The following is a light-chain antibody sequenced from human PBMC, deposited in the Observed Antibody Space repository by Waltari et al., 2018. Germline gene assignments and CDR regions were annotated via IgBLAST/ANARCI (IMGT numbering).Light chain of an antibody. CDR2: WEA. Sequence: DFVMTQSPDSLAVSLGERATINCKSSQSVLFDSNNKNYLAWYQQKPGQPPKALIYWEATRESGVPDRFSGSGSGTEFTLTISSLQAEDVAIYYCQQYYNLPLTFGGGTKVEIK. J-gene: IGKJ4*01. V-gene: IGKV4-1*01. CDR3: QQYYNLPLT. CDR1: QSVLFDSNNKNY.